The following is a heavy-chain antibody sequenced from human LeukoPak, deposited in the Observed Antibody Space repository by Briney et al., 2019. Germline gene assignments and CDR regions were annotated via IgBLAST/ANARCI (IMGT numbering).Heavy chain of an antibody. J-gene: IGHJ4*02. Sequence: PSETLSLTCTVSGGSISSYYWSWIRQPPGKGLEWIGYIYYSGSTNYNPSLKSRVTMSVDTSKNQFSLKLSSVTAADTAVYYCARGIAAAAELDYWGQGTLVTVSS. D-gene: IGHD6-13*01. CDR1: GGSISSYY. CDR2: IYYSGST. V-gene: IGHV4-59*12. CDR3: ARGIAAAAELDY.